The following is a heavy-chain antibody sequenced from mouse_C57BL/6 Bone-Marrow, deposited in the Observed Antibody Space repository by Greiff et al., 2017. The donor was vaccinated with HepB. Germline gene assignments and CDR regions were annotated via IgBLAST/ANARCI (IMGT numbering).Heavy chain of an antibody. V-gene: IGHV1-15*01. Sequence: VQLQQPGAELVRPGASVTLSCKASGYTFTDYEMHWVKQTPVHGLEWIGAIDPDTGGTAYNQKFKGKAILTADKSSSTAYMELRSLTSEDSAVYYCTTLGGYYFDYWGQGTTLTVSS. D-gene: IGHD3-1*01. J-gene: IGHJ2*01. CDR1: GYTFTDYE. CDR2: IDPDTGGT. CDR3: TTLGGYYFDY.